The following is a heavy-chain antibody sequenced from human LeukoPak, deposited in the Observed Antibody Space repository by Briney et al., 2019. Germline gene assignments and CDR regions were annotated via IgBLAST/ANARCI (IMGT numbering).Heavy chain of an antibody. V-gene: IGHV3-20*04. J-gene: IGHJ4*02. CDR2: INWNGGST. CDR3: AKLDGSSAGSSRPPIDY. Sequence: PGGSLRLSCAASGFTFDDYGMSWVRQAPGKGLEWVSGINWNGGSTGYADSVKGRFTISRDNAKNMLYLQIKSLGAEDTAIYYCAKLDGSSAGSSRPPIDYWGQGSLVTVSS. CDR1: GFTFDDYG. D-gene: IGHD1-1*01.